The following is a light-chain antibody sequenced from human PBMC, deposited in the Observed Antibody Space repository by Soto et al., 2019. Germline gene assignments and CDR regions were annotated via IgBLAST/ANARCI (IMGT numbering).Light chain of an antibody. V-gene: IGKV3-15*01. Sequence: EIVMTQSPATLSVSPGERVTLSCRASESISRNLAWYQQKHGQAPRLLIYGASSRDTGVPARFSGGGSGTEFTLTISSLQSEDSAGDFCQQYMNWPPLTGGPGTKVDV. CDR3: QQYMNWPPLT. CDR1: ESISRN. J-gene: IGKJ3*01. CDR2: GAS.